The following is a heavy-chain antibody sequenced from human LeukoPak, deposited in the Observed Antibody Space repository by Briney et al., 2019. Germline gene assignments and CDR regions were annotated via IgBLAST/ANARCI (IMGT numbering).Heavy chain of an antibody. CDR1: GGSFSGYY. CDR2: INHSGST. J-gene: IGHJ6*03. D-gene: IGHD6-13*01. CDR3: ARTTEAHSWRTRYYDYYMDV. V-gene: IGHV4-34*01. Sequence: ASETLSLTCAVYGGSFSGYYWSWIRQPPGKGLEWIGEINHSGSTNHNPSLKSRVTISVDKSKNQFSLKLSSVTAADTAVYYCARTTEAHSWRTRYYDYYMDVWGKGTTVTVSS.